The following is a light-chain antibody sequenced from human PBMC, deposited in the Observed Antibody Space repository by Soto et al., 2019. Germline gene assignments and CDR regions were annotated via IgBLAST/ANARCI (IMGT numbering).Light chain of an antibody. CDR2: GAF. Sequence: EIVLTQSPGSLSLSLGERGTLSCRASQGVGRNFLAWFQQRPGRAPRLLIYGAFIRATGIPDRFSGSGSGTDFTLTISRLEPEDFAVYYCQQYADAPLTFGGGTKVEIK. CDR3: QQYADAPLT. J-gene: IGKJ4*01. V-gene: IGKV3-20*01. CDR1: QGVGRNF.